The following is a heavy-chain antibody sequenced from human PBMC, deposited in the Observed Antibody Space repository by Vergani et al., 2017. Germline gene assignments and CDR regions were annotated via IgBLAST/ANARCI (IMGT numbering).Heavy chain of an antibody. CDR1: GDSVSSNSAA. CDR3: TRVDRVVLSAAMRYNYYMDV. Sequence: QVQLQQSGPGLVKPSQTLSLTCAISGDSVSSNSAAWNWIRQSPSRGLEWLGRTYYRSKWYNDYAVSVKSRTTINPDTSKNQISLQLNSVTPEDTTVYYCTRVDRVVLSAAMRYNYYMDVWGKGTTVTVSS. D-gene: IGHD2-2*03. CDR2: TYYRSKWYN. V-gene: IGHV6-1*01. J-gene: IGHJ6*03.